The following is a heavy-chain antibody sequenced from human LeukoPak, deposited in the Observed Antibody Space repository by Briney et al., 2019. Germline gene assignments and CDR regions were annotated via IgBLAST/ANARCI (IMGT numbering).Heavy chain of an antibody. V-gene: IGHV3-21*01. CDR2: ISSSSSYI. D-gene: IGHD6-19*01. CDR3: ARDAAVASAFDI. CDR1: GFTFSSHS. Sequence: GGSLRLSCAASGFTFSSHSMNWVRQAPGKGLEWVSSISSSSSYIYYADSVKGRFTISRDNAKNSLYLQMNSLRAEDTAVYYCARDAAVASAFDIWGQGTMVTVSS. J-gene: IGHJ3*02.